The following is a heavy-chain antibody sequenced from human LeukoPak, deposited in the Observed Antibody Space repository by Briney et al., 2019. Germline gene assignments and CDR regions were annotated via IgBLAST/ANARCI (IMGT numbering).Heavy chain of an antibody. J-gene: IGHJ4*02. CDR2: IKQGGSEK. CDR1: GFTFSNYW. CDR3: AREDQPRGTFDY. V-gene: IGHV3-7*05. Sequence: GGSLRLSCAASGFTFSNYWMTWVRQAPGKGLEWVANIKQGGSEKYYVDSVKGRFTISRDNAKNSLYLQMNSLRAEDTALYYCAREDQPRGTFDYWGQGILVTVSS. D-gene: IGHD2-15*01.